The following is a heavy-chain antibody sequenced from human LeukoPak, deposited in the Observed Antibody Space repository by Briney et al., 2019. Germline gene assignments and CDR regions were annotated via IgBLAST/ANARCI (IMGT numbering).Heavy chain of an antibody. Sequence: GGSLRLSCAASGFAFSIYGMGWVRQSPGKGLEWVSIHCGSDGNTYYAESVKGRFTISRDNSKNTLYVQVNSLGTEDTAAYYCAKGSYYDSSGSFYFDYWGQGTLVTVSS. CDR3: AKGSYYDSSGSFYFDY. V-gene: IGHV3-23*01. CDR2: HCGSDGNT. D-gene: IGHD3-22*01. CDR1: GFAFSIYG. J-gene: IGHJ4*02.